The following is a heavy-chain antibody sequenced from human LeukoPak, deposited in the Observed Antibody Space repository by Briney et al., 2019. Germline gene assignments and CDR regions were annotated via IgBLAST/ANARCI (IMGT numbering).Heavy chain of an antibody. CDR3: ASPSPGFDT. CDR1: GGSISSSSYY. V-gene: IGHV4-39*07. J-gene: IGHJ5*02. CDR2: IYYTGST. Sequence: TSETLSLTCTVSGGSISSSSYYWGWIRQPPGKGLEWIGSIYYTGSTSYNSSLKSRVTISVDTSKNQFSLKMKSVTAADTAVYYCASPSPGFDTWGQGTLVTVSS.